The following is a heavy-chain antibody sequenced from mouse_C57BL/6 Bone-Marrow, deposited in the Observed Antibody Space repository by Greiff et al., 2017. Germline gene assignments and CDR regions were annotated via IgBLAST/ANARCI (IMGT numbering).Heavy chain of an antibody. J-gene: IGHJ2*01. V-gene: IGHV5-4*01. CDR2: ISDGGSYT. CDR1: GFTFSSYA. CDR3: ARRENPYFDY. Sequence: EVQVVESGGGLVKPGGSLKLSCAASGFTFSSYAMSWVRQTPEKRLEWVATISDGGSYTYYPDNVKGRFTISRDNAKNNLYLQMSHLKSEDTAMYYCARRENPYFDYWGQGTTLTVSS.